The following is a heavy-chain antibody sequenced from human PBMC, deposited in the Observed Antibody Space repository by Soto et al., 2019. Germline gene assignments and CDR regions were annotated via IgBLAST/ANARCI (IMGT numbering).Heavy chain of an antibody. V-gene: IGHV6-1*01. J-gene: IGHJ3*02. CDR1: GDSVSSNSAA. Sequence: KQSQTLSLTCAISGDSVSSNSAAWNWIRQSPSRGLEWLGRTYYRSKWYNDYAVSVKSRITINPDTSKNQFSLQLNSVTPEDTAVYYCARASYFAEVTTVTLGAFDIWGQGTMVTVSS. CDR2: TYYRSKWYN. CDR3: ARASYFAEVTTVTLGAFDI. D-gene: IGHD4-17*01.